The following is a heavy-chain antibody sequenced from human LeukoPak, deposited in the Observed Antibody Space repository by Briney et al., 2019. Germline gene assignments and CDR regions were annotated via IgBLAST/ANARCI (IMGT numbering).Heavy chain of an antibody. CDR2: MYYSGST. J-gene: IGHJ5*02. Sequence: SETLSLTGTVSGGSISSGDYYWSWIRQPPGKGLEWVGYMYYSGSTYYNPSLKSRVTISVDTSKNQFSLKLSSVTAADTAVYYCARPYYYDSRIDPWGQGTLVTVSS. V-gene: IGHV4-30-4*01. D-gene: IGHD3-22*01. CDR1: GGSISSGDYY. CDR3: ARPYYYDSRIDP.